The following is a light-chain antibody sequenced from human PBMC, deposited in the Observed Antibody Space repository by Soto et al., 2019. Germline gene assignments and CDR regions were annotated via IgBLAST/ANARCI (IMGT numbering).Light chain of an antibody. CDR3: LQHNNYPRT. J-gene: IGKJ1*01. CDR1: QGIRND. Sequence: IKMTQSPSSLSASVGDRVTITCRASQGIRNDLAWYQQKRGKAPKRLIYAASSLQSGVPSRFSGSGSGTEFTLTISSLQPEDFATYYCLQHNNYPRTFGQRTKVDI. V-gene: IGKV1-17*01. CDR2: AAS.